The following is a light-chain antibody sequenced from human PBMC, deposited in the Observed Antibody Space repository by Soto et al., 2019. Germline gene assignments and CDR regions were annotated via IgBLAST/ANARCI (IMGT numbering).Light chain of an antibody. Sequence: QSALTQPASVSGSPGQSITISCTGTSSDVGGYNYVAWYQKHPGKAPKFMIYEVSSRPSGFSDRFSGSKSGNTASLTISGLQAEDEADYFCSSYTRTSTVIFGGGTKLTVL. CDR3: SSYTRTSTVI. CDR2: EVS. V-gene: IGLV2-14*01. J-gene: IGLJ2*01. CDR1: SSDVGGYNY.